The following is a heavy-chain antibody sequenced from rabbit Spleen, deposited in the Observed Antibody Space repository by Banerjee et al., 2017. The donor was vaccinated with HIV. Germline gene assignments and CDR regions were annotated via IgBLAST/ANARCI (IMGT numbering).Heavy chain of an antibody. V-gene: IGHV1S45*01. CDR1: GFSFSNKAV. CDR2: INAVTGRP. D-gene: IGHD1-1*01. J-gene: IGHJ6*01. Sequence: EQLLESGGGLVKPEGSLKLSCTASGFSFSNKAVMCWVRQAPGKGLEWIACINAVTGRPVYANWAKGRFTCSKTSSTTVTLQMTRLTAADTATYFCARDTSSSFSSYGMDLWGPGTLVTVS. CDR3: ARDTSSSFSSYGMDL.